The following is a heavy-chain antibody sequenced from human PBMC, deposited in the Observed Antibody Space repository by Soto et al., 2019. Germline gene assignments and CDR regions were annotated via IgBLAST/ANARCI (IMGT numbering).Heavy chain of an antibody. CDR2: INSDGSST. D-gene: IGHD3-3*01. Sequence: GGSLRLSCAASGFTFSSYWMHWVRQAPGKGLVWVSRINSDGSSTSYADSMKGRFTISRDNAKNTLYLQMNSLRAEDTAVYYCAREEDYDFWSGYPDYYYGMDVWGQGTTVTVSS. J-gene: IGHJ6*02. CDR3: AREEDYDFWSGYPDYYYGMDV. CDR1: GFTFSSYW. V-gene: IGHV3-74*01.